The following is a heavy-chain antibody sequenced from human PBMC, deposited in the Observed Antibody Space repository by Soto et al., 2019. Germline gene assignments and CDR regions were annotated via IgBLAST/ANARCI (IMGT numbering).Heavy chain of an antibody. D-gene: IGHD6-13*01. V-gene: IGHV1-69*06. CDR1: GGTFSSYA. J-gene: IGHJ5*02. CDR3: AREPYSSSWKNWFDP. CDR2: IIPIFGTA. Sequence: SVKVSCKASGGTFSSYAISWVRQAPGQGLEWMGGIIPIFGTANYAQKFQGRVTTTADKSTSTAYMELSSLRSEDTAVYYCAREPYSSSWKNWFDPWGQGTLVTVSS.